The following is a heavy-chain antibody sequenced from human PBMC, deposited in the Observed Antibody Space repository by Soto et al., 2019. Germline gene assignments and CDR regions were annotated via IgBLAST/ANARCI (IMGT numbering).Heavy chain of an antibody. CDR2: LNPKSGNT. J-gene: IGHJ4*02. D-gene: IGHD6-6*01. CDR1: GYSFTKFD. V-gene: IGHV1-8*01. CDR3: ARVTAGSSDFDY. Sequence: ASVKVSCKASGYSFTKFDINWVRQAPGQGLEWMGWLNPKSGNTGYAQNLQGRVTMTRDTSISTAYMELRSLRSEDTALYYCARVTAGSSDFDYRGQGTLVTVSS.